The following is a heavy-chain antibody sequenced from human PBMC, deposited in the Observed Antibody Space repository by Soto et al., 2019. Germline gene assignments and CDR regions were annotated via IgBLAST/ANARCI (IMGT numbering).Heavy chain of an antibody. CDR2: IYWDDDK. J-gene: IGHJ4*02. CDR1: GFSLSTSGVG. Sequence: QITLKESGPTLVKPTQTLTLTCTFSGFSLSTSGVGVGWIRQSPGKALEWLALIYWDDDKRYSPSLKSRLTITKDTSKNQVVLTMTNMDPVDTATYYCAHGMSSSWYFDFDYWGQGTLVTVSS. V-gene: IGHV2-5*02. CDR3: AHGMSSSWYFDFDY. D-gene: IGHD6-13*01.